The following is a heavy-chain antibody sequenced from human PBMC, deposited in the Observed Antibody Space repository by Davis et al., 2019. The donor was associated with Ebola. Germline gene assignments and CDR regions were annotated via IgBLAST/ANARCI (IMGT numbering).Heavy chain of an antibody. CDR1: GFTSTHAR. J-gene: IGHJ4*02. CDR3: TTVGWTWELLHGY. Sequence: PAGSLTLSCAASGFTSTHARMRRVRQDPGKGLEWVGRIKSKTDGGTTDYAAPVKGRFTISRDDSKNTLYLQMNSLKTEDTAVYYCTTVGWTWELLHGYWGQGTLVTVSS. CDR2: IKSKTDGGTT. D-gene: IGHD1-26*01. V-gene: IGHV3-15*01.